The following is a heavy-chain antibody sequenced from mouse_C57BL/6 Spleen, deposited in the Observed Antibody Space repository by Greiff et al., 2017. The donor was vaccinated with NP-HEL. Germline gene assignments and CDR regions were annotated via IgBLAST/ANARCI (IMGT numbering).Heavy chain of an antibody. V-gene: IGHV1-4*01. J-gene: IGHJ2*01. CDR1: GYTFTSYT. D-gene: IGHD2-3*01. CDR2: INPSSGYT. Sequence: QVQLKESGAELARPGASVKMSCKASGYTFTSYTMHWVNQRPGQGLEWIGYINPSSGYTKYNQKFKDKATLTADKSSSTAYMQLSSLTSEDSAVYYCAREGYDYFDYWGQGTTLTVSS. CDR3: AREGYDYFDY.